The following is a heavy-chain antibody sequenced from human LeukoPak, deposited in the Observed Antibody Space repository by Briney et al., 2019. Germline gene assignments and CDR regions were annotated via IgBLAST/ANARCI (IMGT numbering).Heavy chain of an antibody. J-gene: IGHJ2*01. V-gene: IGHV3-66*01. CDR1: GFTVSSNY. D-gene: IGHD1-26*01. CDR2: IYSGGST. Sequence: GGSLRLSCAASGFTVSSNYMNWVRQAPGKGLEWVSVIYSGGSTYYADSVKGRFTISRDNSKNTLYLQMNSLRAEDTAVYYCARSPIVGDTTRGWYIGLWGRGTLVTVSS. CDR3: ARSPIVGDTTRGWYIGL.